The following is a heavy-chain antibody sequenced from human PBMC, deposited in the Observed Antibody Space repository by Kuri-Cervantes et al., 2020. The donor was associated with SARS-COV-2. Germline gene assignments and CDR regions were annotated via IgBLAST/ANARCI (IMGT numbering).Heavy chain of an antibody. D-gene: IGHD1-26*01. CDR2: ISSSSTI. V-gene: IGHV3-69-1*02. CDR3: ARASLQEYSGSYFHYFDY. J-gene: IGHJ4*02. Sequence: GESLKISCAASGFTFSDYYMSWVRQASGKGLEWVSSISSSSTIYYADSVKGRFTISRDNAKNSLYLQMNSLRAEDTAVYYCARASLQEYSGSYFHYFDYWGQGTLVTVSS. CDR1: GFTFSDYY.